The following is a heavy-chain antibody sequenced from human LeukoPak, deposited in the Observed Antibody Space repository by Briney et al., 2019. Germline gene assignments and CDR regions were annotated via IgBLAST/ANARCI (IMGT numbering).Heavy chain of an antibody. CDR3: AREDTDYDILTGYWTTGDYYYGMDV. J-gene: IGHJ6*02. V-gene: IGHV1-69*04. CDR2: IIPILGIA. Sequence: SVKVSCKASGGTFSSYAISWVRQAPGQGLERMGRIIPILGIANYAQKFQGRVTITADKSTSTAYMALSSLRSEDTAVYYCAREDTDYDILTGYWTTGDYYYGMDVWGQGTTVTVSS. CDR1: GGTFSSYA. D-gene: IGHD3-9*01.